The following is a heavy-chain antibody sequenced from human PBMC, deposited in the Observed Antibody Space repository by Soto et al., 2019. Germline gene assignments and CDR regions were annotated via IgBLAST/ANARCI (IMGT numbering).Heavy chain of an antibody. J-gene: IGHJ4*02. CDR3: ARGGAMGVDY. Sequence: GALRLSCTASGFTFNNKWMHWVRQAPGKGLVWLSRIDGAAATTNYADSGKGRFTISRDNAKNIVFLHVNGLTDEDTAVYYCARGGAMGVDYWGQGTLVTVSS. CDR2: IDGAAATT. D-gene: IGHD1-26*01. V-gene: IGHV3-74*01. CDR1: GFTFNNKW.